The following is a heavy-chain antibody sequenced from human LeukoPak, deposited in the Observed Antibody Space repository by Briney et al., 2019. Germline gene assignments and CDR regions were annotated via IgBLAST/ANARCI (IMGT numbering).Heavy chain of an antibody. CDR1: GFTFGNYE. J-gene: IGHJ6*02. V-gene: IGHV3-48*03. CDR3: ARNLADV. Sequence: GGSLRLSCAASGFTFGNYEMNWVRQAPGKGLEWVSYISSSGTNIKYADSVRGRFTISRDNAKNSLYLQMNSLRAEDTAVYYCARNLADVWGQGTTVTVSS. CDR2: ISSSGTNI.